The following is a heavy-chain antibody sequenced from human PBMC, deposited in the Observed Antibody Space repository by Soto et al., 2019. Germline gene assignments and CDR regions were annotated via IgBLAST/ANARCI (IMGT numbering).Heavy chain of an antibody. J-gene: IGHJ4*02. Sequence: QLQLQESGPGLVKPSETLSLTCTVSGGSISSSSYYWGWIRQPPGKGLEWIGSIYYSGSTYYNPSLKSRVTISVDTSKNQFSLKLSSVTAADTAVYYSARQGGSSNFDYWGQGTLVTVSS. CDR3: ARQGGSSNFDY. D-gene: IGHD1-26*01. CDR2: IYYSGST. V-gene: IGHV4-39*01. CDR1: GGSISSSSYY.